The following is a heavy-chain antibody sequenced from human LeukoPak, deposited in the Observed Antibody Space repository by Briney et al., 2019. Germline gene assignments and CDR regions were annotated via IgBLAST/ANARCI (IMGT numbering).Heavy chain of an antibody. J-gene: IGHJ4*02. V-gene: IGHV1-24*01. CDR2: FDPEDGET. CDR1: GYTLTELS. CDR3: ATDIVVVPAAILLVFAY. Sequence: GAAVKDSCKVSGYTLTELSMHWVRQAPGKGREWMGGFDPEDGETIYAQKFQGRVTMTEETSTDTAYMELSSLRSEHTAVYYCATDIVVVPAAILLVFAYWGQGTLVPVSS. D-gene: IGHD2-2*02.